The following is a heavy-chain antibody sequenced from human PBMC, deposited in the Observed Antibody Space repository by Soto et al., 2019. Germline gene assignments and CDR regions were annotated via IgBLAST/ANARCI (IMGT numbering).Heavy chain of an antibody. J-gene: IGHJ6*02. V-gene: IGHV3-7*04. Sequence: GGSLRLSCAASGFTFSSYWMSWVRQAPGKGLEWVANIKQDGSEKYYVDSVKGRFTISRDNAKNSLYLQMNSLRAEDTAVYYCARGSSLRLYYYYGMDVWGQGTTVTVSS. CDR2: IKQDGSEK. D-gene: IGHD2-15*01. CDR3: ARGSSLRLYYYYGMDV. CDR1: GFTFSSYW.